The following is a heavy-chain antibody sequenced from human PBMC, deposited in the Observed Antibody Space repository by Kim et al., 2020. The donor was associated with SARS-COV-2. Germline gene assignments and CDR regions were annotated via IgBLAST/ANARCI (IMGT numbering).Heavy chain of an antibody. D-gene: IGHD2-2*01. J-gene: IGHJ1*01. CDR1: GGSITNYY. CDR2: IFYSGTT. CDR3: ARRGTNQLAQV. Sequence: SETLSLTCTVSGGSITNYYYNWIRQPPGKELEWMGYIFYSGTTNYNPSLKSRVTITLDTSKNQFSLKLTSVTAADTAVYFCARRGTNQLAQVWGQGTLVT. V-gene: IGHV4-59*13.